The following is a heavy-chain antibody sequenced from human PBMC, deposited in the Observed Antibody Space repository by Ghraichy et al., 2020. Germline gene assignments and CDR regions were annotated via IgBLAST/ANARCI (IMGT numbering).Heavy chain of an antibody. V-gene: IGHV3-23*01. Sequence: GGSLRLSCAASGFTFSSYAMSWVRQAPGKGLEWVSTISTSGGSTYNADSVKGRFAISRDKSKNTLYLQMNSLRAEDTAVYYCAKDQNEYYDFWDYWGQGTLVIVSS. D-gene: IGHD3-3*01. CDR2: ISTSGGST. CDR3: AKDQNEYYDFWDY. CDR1: GFTFSSYA. J-gene: IGHJ4*02.